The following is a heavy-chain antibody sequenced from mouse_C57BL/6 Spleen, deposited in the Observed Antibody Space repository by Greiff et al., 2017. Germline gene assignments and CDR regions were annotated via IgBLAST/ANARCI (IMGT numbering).Heavy chain of an antibody. Sequence: VQLQQPGAELVKPGASVKLSCKASGYTFTSYWMHWVKQRPGQGLEWIGMINPNSGSTNYNEKFKSKATLTVDNSSNTAYMQLSSLTSEDSAVDYCARSNWDYAMDYWGQGTSVTVSS. D-gene: IGHD4-1*01. CDR2: INPNSGST. CDR3: ARSNWDYAMDY. J-gene: IGHJ4*01. V-gene: IGHV1-64*01. CDR1: GYTFTSYW.